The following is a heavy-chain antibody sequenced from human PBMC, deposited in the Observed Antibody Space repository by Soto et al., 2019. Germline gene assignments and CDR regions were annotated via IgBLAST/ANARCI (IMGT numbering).Heavy chain of an antibody. CDR3: VRGGYRSKDS. CDR1: GFTFSDYY. V-gene: IGHV3-11*06. Sequence: PGGSLRLSCAASGFTFSDYYMSWVRQAPGKGLESVSYISSSSDYINYGGSVKGRFTVSGDNAKNSLYLQMSSLRAEDTAVYYCVRGGYRSKDSWGQGILVPVYS. J-gene: IGHJ4*02. D-gene: IGHD5-18*01. CDR2: ISSSSDYI.